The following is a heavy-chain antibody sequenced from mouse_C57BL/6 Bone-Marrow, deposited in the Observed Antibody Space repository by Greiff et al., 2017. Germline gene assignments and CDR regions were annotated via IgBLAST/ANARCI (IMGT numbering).Heavy chain of an antibody. D-gene: IGHD1-1*02. CDR3: AREEGPLGWWFAY. CDR2: IDPSDSYT. V-gene: IGHV1-69*01. J-gene: IGHJ3*01. Sequence: QVQLKQPGAELVMPGASVKLSCKASGYTFTSYWMHWVKQRPGQGLEWIGEIDPSDSYTNYNQKFKGKATLTVDKSSSTAYMQLSSLTSEDSAVYYCAREEGPLGWWFAYWGRGTLVTVSA. CDR1: GYTFTSYW.